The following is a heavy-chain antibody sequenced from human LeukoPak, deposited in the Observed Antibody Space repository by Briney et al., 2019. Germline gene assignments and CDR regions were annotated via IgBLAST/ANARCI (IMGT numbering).Heavy chain of an antibody. V-gene: IGHV3-21*01. CDR1: GFTFITYS. J-gene: IGHJ4*02. CDR3: AKDFRWFGELLPQALHY. Sequence: PGGSLRLSCAASGFTFITYSMNWVRQAPGKGLEWVSSISSSSSYIYYADSMKGRFTISRDNAKNSLYLQMNSLRGEDTAVYYCAKDFRWFGELLPQALHYWGQGTLVTVSS. CDR2: ISSSSSYI. D-gene: IGHD3-10*01.